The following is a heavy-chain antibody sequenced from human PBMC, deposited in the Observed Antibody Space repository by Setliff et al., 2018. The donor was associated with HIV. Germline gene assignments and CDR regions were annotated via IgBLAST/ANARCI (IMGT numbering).Heavy chain of an antibody. D-gene: IGHD1-26*01. J-gene: IGHJ6*03. Sequence: GGSLRLSCAASGFTFSSYSMNWVRQAPGKGLEWVSSISNSNSYIYYGDSVKGRFTISRDNAKNSLYLQMNSLRAEDTAVYYCARVSGATRDYYYYYMEVWGKGTTVTVSS. CDR3: ARVSGATRDYYYYYMEV. CDR1: GFTFSSYS. CDR2: ISNSNSYI. V-gene: IGHV3-21*01.